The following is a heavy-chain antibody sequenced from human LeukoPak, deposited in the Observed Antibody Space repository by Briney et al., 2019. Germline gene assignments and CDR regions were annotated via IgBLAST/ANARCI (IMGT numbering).Heavy chain of an antibody. V-gene: IGHV4-61*01. D-gene: IGHD5-18*01. CDR1: GGSVSSGSYY. J-gene: IGHJ4*02. CDR3: ARDGTAMASFDY. Sequence: PSETLSLTCTVSGGSVSSGSYYWSWIQQPPGKGLEWIGYIYYSGSTNYNPSLKSRVTISVDTSKNQFSLKLSSVTAADTAVYYCARDGTAMASFDYWGQGTLVTVSS. CDR2: IYYSGST.